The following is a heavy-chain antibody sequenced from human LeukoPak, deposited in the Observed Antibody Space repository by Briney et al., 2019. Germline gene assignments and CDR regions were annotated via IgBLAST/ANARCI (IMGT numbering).Heavy chain of an antibody. CDR3: AKVRNGLIPNDY. D-gene: IGHD3-16*01. J-gene: IGHJ4*02. CDR2: ITGSGGST. Sequence: PGGSLRLSCAASGFTFSSYAMSWVRQAPGKGLEWVSAITGSGGSTYYADSVKGRFTMSRDNSKSTVNLQMNSLRAEDTAVYYCAKVRNGLIPNDYWGQGTLVTVSS. CDR1: GFTFSSYA. V-gene: IGHV3-23*01.